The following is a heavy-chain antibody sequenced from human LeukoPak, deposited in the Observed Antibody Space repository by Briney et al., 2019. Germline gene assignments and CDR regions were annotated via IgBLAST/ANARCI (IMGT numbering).Heavy chain of an antibody. CDR3: TEGDFEPFDH. CDR1: AASVSSFH. J-gene: IGHJ4*02. V-gene: IGHV4-59*02. Sequence: PSETLSLTCLVSAASVSSFHWNWIRQLPGRGLEWIGCLSYTGKTDYNPSLTSRVTLSLHTSKNQVSLKPKSLTAADTAVYYCTEGDFEPFDHWGQGISVTVSS. D-gene: IGHD2/OR15-2a*01. CDR2: LSYTGKT.